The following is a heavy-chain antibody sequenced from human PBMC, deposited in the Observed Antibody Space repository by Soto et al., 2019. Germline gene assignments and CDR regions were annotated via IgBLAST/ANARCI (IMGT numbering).Heavy chain of an antibody. J-gene: IGHJ3*02. CDR1: GFTFDDYG. Sequence: EVQLVESGGGLVRPGGSLRLSCAASGFTFDDYGMSWVRQAPGKGLEWVSGISCDGGSQGYADSVKGRFTISSANAKNSLYLQMNSLRAEDTASYHCARDSVARVAGAGDAFDIWGQGTMVTVSS. V-gene: IGHV3-20*01. CDR3: ARDSVARVAGAGDAFDI. D-gene: IGHD2-15*01. CDR2: ISCDGGSQ.